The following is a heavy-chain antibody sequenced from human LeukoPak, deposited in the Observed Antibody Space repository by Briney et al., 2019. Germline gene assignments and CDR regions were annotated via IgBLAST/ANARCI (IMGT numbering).Heavy chain of an antibody. V-gene: IGHV1-46*01. Sequence: GASVKVSCTASEHRFTIYHMHWVRQAPGQGLEWMGVINPSDDSTTYTQKFQGRVTMTRDTSTSTVYMELNSLRSEVTAVYYCARDLGGNDQRGDYWGQGTLVTVP. D-gene: IGHD5-12*01. CDR3: ARDLGGNDQRGDY. J-gene: IGHJ4*02. CDR2: INPSDDST. CDR1: EHRFTIYH.